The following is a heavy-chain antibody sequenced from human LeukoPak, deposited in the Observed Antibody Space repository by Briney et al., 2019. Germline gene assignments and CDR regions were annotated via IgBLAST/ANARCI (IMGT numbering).Heavy chain of an antibody. Sequence: GASVKVSCKASGYSFTSYGFSWVRQAPGQGLECLGWISAYDGGTNYEQKFQGRLTMTTETATTTAYMEFRSLRSDDTAVYYCARLARDYLLEASDIWGPGTMVTVSS. CDR2: ISAYDGGT. D-gene: IGHD2/OR15-2a*01. CDR3: ARLARDYLLEASDI. CDR1: GYSFTSYG. J-gene: IGHJ3*02. V-gene: IGHV1-18*01.